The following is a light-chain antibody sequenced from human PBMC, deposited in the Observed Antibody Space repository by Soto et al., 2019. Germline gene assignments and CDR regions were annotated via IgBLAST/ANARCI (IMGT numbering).Light chain of an antibody. V-gene: IGLV2-14*03. CDR1: SSDVGSYNY. CDR3: ASYRSSSTLDV. CDR2: DVS. J-gene: IGLJ1*01. Sequence: QSALTKPASVSGSPGQSITISCTGTSSDVGSYNYVSWYQQHPGEAPRLLIYDVSDRPSGVSNRFSGSKSGNTASLTISGLQAEDEADYYCASYRSSSTLDVFGTGTKLTVL.